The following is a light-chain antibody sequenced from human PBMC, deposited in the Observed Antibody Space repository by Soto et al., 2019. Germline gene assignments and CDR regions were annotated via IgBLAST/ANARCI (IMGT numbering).Light chain of an antibody. J-gene: IGKJ5*01. CDR3: QQRSNWPPIT. V-gene: IGKV3-11*01. Sequence: EIVLTQSPGTLSLSPWERATLSCRASQSVSRYLAWYQQKPGQAPRLLIYDASNRATGIPARFSGSGSGTDFTLTISSLEPEDFAVYYCQQRSNWPPITFGQGTRLDI. CDR2: DAS. CDR1: QSVSRY.